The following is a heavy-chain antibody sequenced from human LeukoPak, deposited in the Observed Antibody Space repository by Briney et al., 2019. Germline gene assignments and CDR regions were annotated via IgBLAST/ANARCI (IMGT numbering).Heavy chain of an antibody. J-gene: IGHJ4*02. CDR3: AKGRDITGYSDY. D-gene: IGHD3-22*01. V-gene: IGHV1-46*01. Sequence: ASVKVSCKASGNTFSGYYMDWVRQAPGQGLEWMGVINPSGGSTSYAQKFQGRIIMTRDTSTSTVYMELSSLGSEDTAVYYCAKGRDITGYSDYWGQGTLVTVSS. CDR2: INPSGGST. CDR1: GNTFSGYY.